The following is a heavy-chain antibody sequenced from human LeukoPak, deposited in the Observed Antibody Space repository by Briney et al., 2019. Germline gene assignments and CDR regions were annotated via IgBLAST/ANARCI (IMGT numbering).Heavy chain of an antibody. V-gene: IGHV3-64*01. CDR1: GFTFSSYA. D-gene: IGHD2-15*01. J-gene: IGHJ4*02. Sequence: PGGSLRLSCAASGFTFSSYAMHWVRQAPGKGLEYVSAISSNGGSTYYANSVKGRFTISRDNSKNTLYLQMGSLRAEDMAVYYCARDRLTYCSGGSCYSGKDYWGQGTLVTVSS. CDR2: ISSNGGST. CDR3: ARDRLTYCSGGSCYSGKDY.